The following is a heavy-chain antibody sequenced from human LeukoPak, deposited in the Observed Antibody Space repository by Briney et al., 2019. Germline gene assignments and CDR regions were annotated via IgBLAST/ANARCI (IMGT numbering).Heavy chain of an antibody. V-gene: IGHV4-39*01. D-gene: IGHD4-17*01. CDR1: GGSISSSSYY. CDR3: ASDYGDYVRGYYFDY. J-gene: IGHJ4*02. CDR2: IYYSGST. Sequence: SETLSLTCTVSGGSISSSSYYWGWIRQPPGKGLEWIGSIYYSGSTYYNPSLKSRVTISVDTSKNQFSLKLSSVTAADTAVYYCASDYGDYVRGYYFDYWGQGTLVTVSS.